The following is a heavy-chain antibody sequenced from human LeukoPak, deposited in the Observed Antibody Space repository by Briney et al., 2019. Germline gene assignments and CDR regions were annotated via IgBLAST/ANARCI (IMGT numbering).Heavy chain of an antibody. V-gene: IGHV4-59*08. Sequence: SETLSLTCTVSGGSISSYYWSWIRQPPGKGLEWIGYIYYSGGTNYNPSLKSRVTISVDTSKNQFSLKLSSVTAADTAVYYCARLIAAAGTPFDYWGREPWSPSPQ. CDR2: IYYSGGT. J-gene: IGHJ4*02. CDR1: GGSISSYY. D-gene: IGHD6-13*01. CDR3: ARLIAAAGTPFDY.